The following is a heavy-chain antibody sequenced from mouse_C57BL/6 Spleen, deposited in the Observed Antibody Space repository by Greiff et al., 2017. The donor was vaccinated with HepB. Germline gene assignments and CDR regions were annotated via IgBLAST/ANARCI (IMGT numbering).Heavy chain of an antibody. Sequence: QVQLQQSGPELVKPGASVKISCKASGYAFSSSWMNWVKQRPGKGLERIGRIYPGDGDTNYNGKFKGKATLTADKSSSTAYMQLSSLTSEDSAVSFCAREITTVEGHWGQGTLVTVSA. CDR3: AREITTVEGH. J-gene: IGHJ3*01. D-gene: IGHD1-1*01. CDR2: IYPGDGDT. V-gene: IGHV1-82*01. CDR1: GYAFSSSW.